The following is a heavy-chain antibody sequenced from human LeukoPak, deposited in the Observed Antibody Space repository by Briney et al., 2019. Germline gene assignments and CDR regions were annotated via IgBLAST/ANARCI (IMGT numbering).Heavy chain of an antibody. J-gene: IGHJ4*02. CDR1: GGSISSYS. V-gene: IGHV4-59*08. CDR2: ISNSGTT. Sequence: SETLSLTRIVSGGSISSYSWNWIRQSPGKGLEWVGYISNSGTTSYNPSLKSRVTISVDTSKNQLSLKLTSVTAADTAVYYCARWDDSAWGFGNWGPGTLVTVSS. D-gene: IGHD6-19*01. CDR3: ARWDDSAWGFGN.